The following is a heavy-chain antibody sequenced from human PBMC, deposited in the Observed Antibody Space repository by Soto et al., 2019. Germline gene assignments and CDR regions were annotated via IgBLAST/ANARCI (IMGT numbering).Heavy chain of an antibody. CDR1: GFSLNTYGVG. J-gene: IGHJ4*02. Sequence: QITLKESGPTLVKPTQTLTLTCTFSGFSLNTYGVGVGWIRQPPGKALEWLALIYWYDDKRYSPSLKSRLTINKDTSKNQVVLTMTNMDPVDTVTYYCARALGSWGAYYFDYWGQGTLVTVSS. D-gene: IGHD3-16*01. V-gene: IGHV2-5*01. CDR2: IYWYDDK. CDR3: ARALGSWGAYYFDY.